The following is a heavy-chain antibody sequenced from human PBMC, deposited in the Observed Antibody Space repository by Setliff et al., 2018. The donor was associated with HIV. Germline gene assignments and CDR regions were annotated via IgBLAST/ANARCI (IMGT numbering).Heavy chain of an antibody. D-gene: IGHD3-10*01. CDR1: GDSIGSNTFY. J-gene: IGHJ6*03. Sequence: SETLSLTCSVYGDSIGSNTFYWGWLRQPPGKEPEWIGSINHSGNTYYYPSLKSRVTISVDKSSNQFSLKMTYVAAADTAVYYCATVTMVRLIGVYHMDVWGKGTTVTVSS. V-gene: IGHV4-39*07. CDR2: INHSGNT. CDR3: ATVTMVRLIGVYHMDV.